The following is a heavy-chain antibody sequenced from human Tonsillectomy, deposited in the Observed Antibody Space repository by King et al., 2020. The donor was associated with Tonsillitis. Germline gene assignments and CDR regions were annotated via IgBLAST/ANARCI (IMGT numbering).Heavy chain of an antibody. V-gene: IGHV3-11*01. Sequence: VQLVESGGGLVKPGGSLRLSCAASGFTFSDYYMSWIRQAPGKGLEWVSYISSSGSTIYYAVSVKGRFTISRDNAKNSLDLQMNSLRAEDTAVYYCARRHYYDSSGYDAFDIWGQGTMVTVSS. CDR2: ISSSGSTI. D-gene: IGHD3-22*01. J-gene: IGHJ3*02. CDR1: GFTFSDYY. CDR3: ARRHYYDSSGYDAFDI.